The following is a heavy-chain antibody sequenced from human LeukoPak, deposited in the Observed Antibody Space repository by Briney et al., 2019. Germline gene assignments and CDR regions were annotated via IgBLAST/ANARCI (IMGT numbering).Heavy chain of an antibody. CDR3: ARDLTVPYGSGSRYYYGMDV. CDR2: ISSSSSYI. Sequence: GGSLRLSCAASGFTFSSYSMNWVRQAPGKGLEWVSSISSSSSYIYYADSVKGRFTISRDNAKNSLYLQMNSLRAEDTAVYYCARDLTVPYGSGSRYYYGMDVWGQGTTVTVSS. V-gene: IGHV3-21*01. CDR1: GFTFSSYS. D-gene: IGHD3-10*01. J-gene: IGHJ6*02.